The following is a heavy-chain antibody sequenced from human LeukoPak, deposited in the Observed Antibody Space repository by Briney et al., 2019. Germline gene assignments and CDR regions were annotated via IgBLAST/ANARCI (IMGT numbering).Heavy chain of an antibody. J-gene: IGHJ4*02. V-gene: IGHV3-48*02. CDR3: SRRFDC. CDR2: IDDSGDTI. Sequence: AQSLRLSCAASGFTFSDYSMNWVRQAPGKGLEWVSYIDDSGDTIYYADSVKGRFTISRDNAKNSLDLQMNSLRDEDTAVYYCSRRFDCWGQGTLVTVSS. CDR1: GFTFSDYS.